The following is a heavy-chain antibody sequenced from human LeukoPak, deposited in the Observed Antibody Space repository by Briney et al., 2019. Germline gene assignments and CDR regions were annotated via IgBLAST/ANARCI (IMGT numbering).Heavy chain of an antibody. D-gene: IGHD2-2*01. Sequence: SETLSLTCTVSSGSTSNYYWSWIRQPPGKGLEWIGYIYYSGSTNYNPSLKSRVTISVDTSKNQFSLKLSSVTAADTAVYYCARESQDIVVVPAAIWNAFDIWGQGTMVTVSS. CDR3: ARESQDIVVVPAAIWNAFDI. V-gene: IGHV4-59*01. CDR2: IYYSGST. CDR1: SGSTSNYY. J-gene: IGHJ3*02.